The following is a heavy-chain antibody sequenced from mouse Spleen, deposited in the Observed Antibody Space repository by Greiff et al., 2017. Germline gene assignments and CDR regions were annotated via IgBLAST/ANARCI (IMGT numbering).Heavy chain of an antibody. V-gene: IGHV1-82*01. CDR3: ARNSLITTVVEVYAMDY. D-gene: IGHD1-1*01. Sequence: QVQLQQSGPELVKPGASVKISCKASGYAFSSSWMNWVKQRPGKGLEWIGRIYPGDGDTNYNGKFKGKATLTADKSSSTAYMQLSSLTSEDTAIYYCARNSLITTVVEVYAMDYWGQGTSVTVSS. CDR1: GYAFSSSW. CDR2: IYPGDGDT. J-gene: IGHJ4*01.